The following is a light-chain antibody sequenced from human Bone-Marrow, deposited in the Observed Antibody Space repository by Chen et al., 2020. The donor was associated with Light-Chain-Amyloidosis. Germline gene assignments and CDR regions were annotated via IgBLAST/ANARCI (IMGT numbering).Light chain of an antibody. CDR2: RDT. CDR3: QSADSSGTYEVI. Sequence: SSELTQPTSVSVSPGQTARITCSGDDLPTKYAYWYQQKPGQAPVLVIHRDTERPSGISERFSGSSSGTTATFTISGVQAEDEADYHCQSADSSGTYEVIFGGGTKLTVL. CDR1: DLPTKY. J-gene: IGLJ2*01. V-gene: IGLV3-25*03.